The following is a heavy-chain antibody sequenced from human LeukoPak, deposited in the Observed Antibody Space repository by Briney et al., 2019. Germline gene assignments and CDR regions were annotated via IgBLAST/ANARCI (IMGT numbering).Heavy chain of an antibody. CDR1: GYTLTELS. J-gene: IGHJ4*02. V-gene: IGHV1-24*01. CDR3: ATPPHYYGSGSYPFDY. Sequence: ASVKVSCKVSGYTLTELSMHWVRQAPGKGLEWMGGFDPEDGETIYAQKFQGRVTMTEDTSTDTAYMELSSLRSEDTAVYYCATPPHYYGSGSYPFDYGGQGTLVTVSS. CDR2: FDPEDGET. D-gene: IGHD3-10*01.